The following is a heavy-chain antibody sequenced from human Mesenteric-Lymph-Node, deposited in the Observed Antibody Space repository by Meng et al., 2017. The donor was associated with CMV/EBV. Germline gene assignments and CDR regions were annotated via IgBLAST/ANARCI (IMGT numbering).Heavy chain of an antibody. V-gene: IGHV3-21*01. CDR1: GFTFSDYY. Sequence: GESLKISCAASGFTFSDYYMNWVRQAPGKGLEWVSSISSSSSYIYYADSVKGRFTISRDNAKNSLYLQMNSLRAEDTAVYYCASPVRYCSGGSCPLGMDVWGQGTAVTVSS. D-gene: IGHD2-15*01. CDR3: ASPVRYCSGGSCPLGMDV. J-gene: IGHJ6*02. CDR2: ISSSSSYI.